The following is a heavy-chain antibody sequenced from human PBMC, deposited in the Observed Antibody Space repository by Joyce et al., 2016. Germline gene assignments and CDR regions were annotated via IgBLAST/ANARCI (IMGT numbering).Heavy chain of an antibody. CDR2: SYYNGST. D-gene: IGHD6-19*01. Sequence: QVQLQESGPGLVKPSETLSLTCTVSGDSISSYYWSWIRQPPGKGLEWIGYSYYNGSTNYNPSLKSRVTISVDTSKNQFSLKLSSVTAADTAVYYCARQGAVAGRYWYFDLWGRGTLVTVSS. CDR1: GDSISSYY. J-gene: IGHJ2*01. V-gene: IGHV4-59*08. CDR3: ARQGAVAGRYWYFDL.